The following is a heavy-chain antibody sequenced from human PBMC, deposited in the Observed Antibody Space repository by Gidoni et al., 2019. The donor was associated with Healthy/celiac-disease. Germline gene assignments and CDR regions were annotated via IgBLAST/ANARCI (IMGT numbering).Heavy chain of an antibody. J-gene: IGHJ4*02. CDR3: ARGRAVVIAPRGGTFDY. CDR1: GGSFSGDY. CDR2: INHSAST. Sequence: QVQLQQGGAGRLKPSETLSLTCAVDGGSFSGDYWSWIRQPPGQGLEWIGEINHSASTNYNPSLPTRVTLSVDTSKTQFSLNPRSVTAAATAVSSCARGRAVVIAPRGGTFDYWGQGTLVTVSS. D-gene: IGHD2-21*01. V-gene: IGHV4-34*01.